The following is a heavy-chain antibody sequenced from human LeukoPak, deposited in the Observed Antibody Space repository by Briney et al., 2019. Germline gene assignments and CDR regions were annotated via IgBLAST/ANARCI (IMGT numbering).Heavy chain of an antibody. Sequence: GGSLRLSCAASGFTLSNYDMNWVRQAPGKGLEWVSSISTSSRYIYYKDSVRGRFTISGDDAKNSLYLEMNSLRAEDTAVYYCARADCSSSTCYLRRSWFDPWGQGTLVTVSS. V-gene: IGHV3-21*01. CDR2: ISTSSRYI. CDR3: ARADCSSSTCYLRRSWFDP. CDR1: GFTLSNYD. J-gene: IGHJ5*02. D-gene: IGHD2-2*01.